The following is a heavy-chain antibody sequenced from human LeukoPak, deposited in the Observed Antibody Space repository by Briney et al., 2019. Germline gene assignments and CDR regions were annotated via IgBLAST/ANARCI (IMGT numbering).Heavy chain of an antibody. CDR2: VHSSGGT. Sequence: SETLSLTCTVSGGSMTGYYWAWIRQPPGKRLEWIGYVHSSGGTKYNPSLKGRVTVSIDMSRNQFSLNVRSVTAADTATYYCTKLSDCGDDCYDRPHWFDPWGQGRLVTVSS. V-gene: IGHV4-59*08. D-gene: IGHD2-21*02. CDR1: GGSMTGYY. J-gene: IGHJ5*02. CDR3: TKLSDCGDDCYDRPHWFDP.